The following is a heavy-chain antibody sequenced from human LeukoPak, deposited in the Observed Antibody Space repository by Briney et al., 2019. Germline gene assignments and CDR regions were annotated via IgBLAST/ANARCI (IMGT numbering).Heavy chain of an antibody. V-gene: IGHV3-53*05. J-gene: IGHJ4*02. D-gene: IGHD3-22*01. CDR3: ARDLEGASGDYYDSSGSFDY. CDR1: GFTVSSNH. Sequence: GGSLRLSCAVSGFTVSSNHMSWVRQAPGKGLEWVSVFYSGGDTHYADSVKGRFTISRDNSKNTLYLQMNSLRAEDTAVYYCARDLEGASGDYYDSSGSFDYWGQGTLVTVSS. CDR2: FYSGGDT.